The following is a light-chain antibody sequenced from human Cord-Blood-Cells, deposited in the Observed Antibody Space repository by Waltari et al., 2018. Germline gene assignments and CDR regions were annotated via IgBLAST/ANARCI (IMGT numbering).Light chain of an antibody. CDR1: QSISSW. CDR3: QQYNSYS. Sequence: DIQMTQSPSTLSASVGDRVTITCRASQSISSWLAWYQQKPGKAPKLLIYDASSLESGVPSRFSGSGSGTEFTLTISSLQPDDFATDYCQQYNSYSFGQGTKVEIK. J-gene: IGKJ1*01. CDR2: DAS. V-gene: IGKV1-5*01.